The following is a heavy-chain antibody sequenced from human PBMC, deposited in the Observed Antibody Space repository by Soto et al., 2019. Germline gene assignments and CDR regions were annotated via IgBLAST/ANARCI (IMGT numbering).Heavy chain of an antibody. CDR2: INSGSSYI. Sequence: EVQLVESGGGLVKPGGSLRLSCAASGFTFSRYSVNWVRQAPGKGLEWVSSINSGSSYIYYADSVMGRFTISRDNAKKSPYLQMNSLTAEDTAVYHCAGLPQWLGGDEAVDLWGPGTMVTVSS. CDR1: GFTFSRYS. J-gene: IGHJ3*01. V-gene: IGHV3-21*01. CDR3: AGLPQWLGGDEAVDL. D-gene: IGHD6-19*01.